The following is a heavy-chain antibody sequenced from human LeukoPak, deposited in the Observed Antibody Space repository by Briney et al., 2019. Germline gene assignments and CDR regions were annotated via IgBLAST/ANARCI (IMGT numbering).Heavy chain of an antibody. D-gene: IGHD3-22*01. CDR3: ARGVVVMGTDY. V-gene: IGHV3-30*04. J-gene: IGHJ4*02. CDR1: GFTFSSYA. CDR2: ISYDGSNK. Sequence: GGSLGLSCAASGFTFSSYAMHWVRQAPGKGLEWVAVISYDGSNKYYADSVKGRFTISRDNSKNTLYLQMNSLRAEDTAVYYCARGVVVMGTDYWGQGTLVTVSS.